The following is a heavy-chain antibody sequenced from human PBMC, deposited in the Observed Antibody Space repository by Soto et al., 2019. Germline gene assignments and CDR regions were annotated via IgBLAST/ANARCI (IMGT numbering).Heavy chain of an antibody. CDR3: AKDVVVGATTGLGDYYYYYGMDV. D-gene: IGHD1-26*01. CDR1: GFTFSSYG. Sequence: QVQLVESGGGVVQPGRSLRLSCAASGFTFSSYGMHWVRQAPGKGLEGVAVISYDGSKKYYADSVKGRFTISRDNSKNTLYLQMNSLRAEDTAVYYCAKDVVVGATTGLGDYYYYYGMDVWGQGTTVTVSS. CDR2: ISYDGSKK. V-gene: IGHV3-30*18. J-gene: IGHJ6*02.